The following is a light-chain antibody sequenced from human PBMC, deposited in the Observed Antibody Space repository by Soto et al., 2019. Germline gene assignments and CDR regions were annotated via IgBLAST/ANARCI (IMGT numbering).Light chain of an antibody. CDR1: SSDVGGYNF. Sequence: QSALTQPRSVSGSPGQSVTISCTGTSSDVGGYNFVSWYQQHPGRAPKLMIYDVSKRPSGVPDRFSGSKSGNTASLTISGLQAEDEDDYYCCSYAGSYTWVFGTGTTLTVL. J-gene: IGLJ1*01. CDR3: CSYAGSYTWV. CDR2: DVS. V-gene: IGLV2-11*01.